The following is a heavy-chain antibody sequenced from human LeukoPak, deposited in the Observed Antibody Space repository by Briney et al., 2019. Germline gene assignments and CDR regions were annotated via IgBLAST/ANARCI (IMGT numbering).Heavy chain of an antibody. CDR3: ARQVTFGYAYAYYFDY. CDR1: GGSISSGGYS. D-gene: IGHD3-16*01. Sequence: PSETLSLTCAVSGGSISSGGYSWSWIRQPPGKGLEWIGYIYHSGSTYYNPSLKSRVTISVDRSKNQFSLKLSSVTAADTAVYYCARQVTFGYAYAYYFDYWGQGTLVTVSS. CDR2: IYHSGST. J-gene: IGHJ4*02. V-gene: IGHV4-30-2*01.